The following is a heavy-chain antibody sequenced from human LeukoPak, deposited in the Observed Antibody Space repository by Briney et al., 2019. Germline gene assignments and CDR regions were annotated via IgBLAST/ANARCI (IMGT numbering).Heavy chain of an antibody. Sequence: PGGSPRLSCAASGFTFSSYAMHWVRQAPGKGLEWVAVIWYDGSNKYYADSVKGRFTISRDNSKNTLYLQMNSLRAEDTAVYYCAREEEYSSSSVGYYYYGMDVWGQGTTVTVSS. D-gene: IGHD6-6*01. V-gene: IGHV3-33*08. CDR1: GFTFSSYA. CDR3: AREEEYSSSSVGYYYYGMDV. J-gene: IGHJ6*02. CDR2: IWYDGSNK.